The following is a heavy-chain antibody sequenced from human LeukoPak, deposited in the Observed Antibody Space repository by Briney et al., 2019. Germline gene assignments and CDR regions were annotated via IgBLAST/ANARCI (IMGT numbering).Heavy chain of an antibody. CDR2: IYHSGST. D-gene: IGHD1-1*01. CDR1: GYSISSGYY. J-gene: IGHJ4*02. V-gene: IGHV4-38-2*01. CDR3: ARVPLAALGRQRERLYYFDY. Sequence: SETLSLTCAVSGYSISSGYYWGWIRQPPGEGLAWIGSIYHSGSTYYNPSLKSRVTISVDTSKNQFSLKLSSVTAADTAVYYCARVPLAALGRQRERLYYFDYWGRGTLVTVSS.